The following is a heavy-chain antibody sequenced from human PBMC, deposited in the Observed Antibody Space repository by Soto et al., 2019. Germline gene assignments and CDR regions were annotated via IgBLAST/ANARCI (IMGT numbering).Heavy chain of an antibody. V-gene: IGHV1-3*01. CDR2: INAGNGNT. J-gene: IGHJ6*02. Sequence: ASVKVSCKASGYTFTSYAMHWVRQAPGQRLEWMGWINAGNGNTKYSQKFQGRVTITRDTSASTAYMELSSLRSEDTAVYYCAGKYYDFWSVASFLDVWGQGTTVTASS. CDR3: AGKYYDFWSVASFLDV. CDR1: GYTFTSYA. D-gene: IGHD3-3*01.